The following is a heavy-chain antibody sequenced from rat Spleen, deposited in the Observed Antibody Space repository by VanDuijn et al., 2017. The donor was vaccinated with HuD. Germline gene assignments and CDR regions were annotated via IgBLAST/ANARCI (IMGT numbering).Heavy chain of an antibody. J-gene: IGHJ2*01. D-gene: IGHD4-1*01. V-gene: IGHV5-25*01. CDR1: GFTFSNYY. Sequence: EVQLVESGGGLVQPGRSMKLSCAASGFTFSNYYMAWVRQAPTKGLEWVASISTGGGNTYYRDSVKGRFTIARDNAKSTLYLQMDSLRSEDTATYYCARPRGNYFDYWGQGVMVTVSS. CDR2: ISTGGGNT. CDR3: ARPRGNYFDY.